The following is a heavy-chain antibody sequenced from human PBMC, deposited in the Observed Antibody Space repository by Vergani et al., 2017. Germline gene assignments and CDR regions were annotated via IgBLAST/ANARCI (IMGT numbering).Heavy chain of an antibody. CDR3: ASGRTAMAGGDAFDI. D-gene: IGHD5-18*01. V-gene: IGHV2-70*01. CDR2: IDWDDDK. J-gene: IGHJ3*02. Sequence: QVTLRESGPALVKPTQTLTLTCTFSGFSLSTSGMCVSWIRQPPGKALEWLALIDWDDDKYYSTSLKTRLTISKDTSKNQVVLTMTNMDPVDTATYYCASGRTAMAGGDAFDIWGQGTMVTVSS. CDR1: GFSLSTSGMC.